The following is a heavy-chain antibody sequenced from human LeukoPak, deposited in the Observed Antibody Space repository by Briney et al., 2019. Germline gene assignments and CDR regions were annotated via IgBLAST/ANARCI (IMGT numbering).Heavy chain of an antibody. D-gene: IGHD3-10*01. CDR1: EYSSTNYR. CDR2: IYPGDSET. Sequence: SLNTSYTSSEYSSTNYRICWVRHIPEKRLGWIGIIYPGDSETKYSPSLQGQVTISADTTISTDFLLWSSMTASTTAMYYWGRGTMVRGVILIFDYWGEGTLVTVSS. V-gene: IGHV5-51*01. J-gene: IGHJ4*02. CDR3: GRGTMVRGVILIFDY.